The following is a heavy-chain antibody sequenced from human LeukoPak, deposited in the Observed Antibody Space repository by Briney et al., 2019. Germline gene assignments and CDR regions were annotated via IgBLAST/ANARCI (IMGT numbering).Heavy chain of an antibody. CDR3: VKVTAAGFVDH. Sequence: PGGSLRLPCAASGFTFDDYAMPWVRQAPGKGLEWVSGIGWNSGGIVYADSVKGRFTISRDNAKNSLYLQMNSLGAEDTAFYYCVKVTAAGFVDHWGRGTLVTVSS. CDR2: IGWNSGGI. D-gene: IGHD6-13*01. CDR1: GFTFDDYA. V-gene: IGHV3-9*01. J-gene: IGHJ4*02.